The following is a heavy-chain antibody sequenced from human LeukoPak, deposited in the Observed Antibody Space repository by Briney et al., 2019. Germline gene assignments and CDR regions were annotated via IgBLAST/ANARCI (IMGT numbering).Heavy chain of an antibody. CDR3: AKDGLSGWYGNHFDF. J-gene: IGHJ4*02. CDR2: IRGSGDIT. Sequence: PGGSLRLSCAASGFAFSSYAMNWVRQAPGKGLEWVSTIRGSGDITYYADSVKGRFTISRDNSKNTLYLQISSLRAEDTAIYYCAKDGLSGWYGNHFDFWGQGILVTGSS. V-gene: IGHV3-23*01. D-gene: IGHD6-19*01. CDR1: GFAFSSYA.